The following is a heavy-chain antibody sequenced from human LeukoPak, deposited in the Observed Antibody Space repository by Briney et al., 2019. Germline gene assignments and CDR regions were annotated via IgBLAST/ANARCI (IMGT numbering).Heavy chain of an antibody. CDR2: INPSGGST. J-gene: IGHJ4*02. V-gene: IGHV1-46*01. Sequence: ASVKVSCKASGYTFTSYYMHWVRQAPGQGLEWMGIINPSGGSTSYAQKFQGRVTMTRDMSTSTVYMELSSLRAEDTAVYYCAKDPMTSVTTTAYWGQGTLVTVSS. D-gene: IGHD4-17*01. CDR3: AKDPMTSVTTTAY. CDR1: GYTFTSYY.